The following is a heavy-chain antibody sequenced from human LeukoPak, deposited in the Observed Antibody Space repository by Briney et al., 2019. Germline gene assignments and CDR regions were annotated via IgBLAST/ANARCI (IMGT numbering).Heavy chain of an antibody. V-gene: IGHV3-30*02. CDR2: IRYDGSNK. Sequence: GGSLRLSCAASGFTVSSNFMSWVRQAPGKGLEWVAFIRYDGSNKYYADSVKGRFTISRDNSKNTLYLQMNSLRAEDTAVYYCAKGQKDSGGLFDYWGQGTLVTVSS. J-gene: IGHJ4*02. CDR1: GFTVSSNF. D-gene: IGHD3-10*01. CDR3: AKGQKDSGGLFDY.